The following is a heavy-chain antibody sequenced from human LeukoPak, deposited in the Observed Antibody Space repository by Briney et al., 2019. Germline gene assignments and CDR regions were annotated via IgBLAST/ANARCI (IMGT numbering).Heavy chain of an antibody. D-gene: IGHD5-18*01. CDR2: ISSSGSTI. V-gene: IGHV3-48*03. CDR3: ARAPTAMLSHFHLDI. J-gene: IGHJ3*02. CDR1: GFTFSSYE. Sequence: PGGSLRLSCAASGFTFSSYEMNWVRQAPGKGLEWVSYISSSGSTIYYADSVKGRFTISRDNAKNSVYLQMNSLRAEDTAVYYCARAPTAMLSHFHLDIWGQGTMVTVSS.